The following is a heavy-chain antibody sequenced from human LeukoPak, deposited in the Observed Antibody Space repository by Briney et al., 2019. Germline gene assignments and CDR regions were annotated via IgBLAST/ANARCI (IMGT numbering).Heavy chain of an antibody. V-gene: IGHV1-18*01. CDR2: ISAYNGNT. D-gene: IGHD6-6*01. CDR3: ARDPIYSDPYSSSSTTT. J-gene: IGHJ5*02. Sequence: ASVKVSCKASGYTFTSYGISWVRQAPGQGLEWMGWISAYNGNTNYAQKLQGRVTMTTDTSTSTAYMELRSLRSDDTAVYYCARDPIYSDPYSSSSTTTWGQGTLVTVSS. CDR1: GYTFTSYG.